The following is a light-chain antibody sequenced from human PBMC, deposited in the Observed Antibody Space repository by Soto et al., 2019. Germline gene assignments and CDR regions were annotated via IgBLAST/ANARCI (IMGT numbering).Light chain of an antibody. Sequence: DIQMTQSPSSLSASVGDRVTITCRASQSISSYLNWYQQKPGKAPKLLINAASSLQSGVPSRFSGSGSGTDFTLTISSLQPEDFATYYCQQSYSTTRTFGQGTKVDIX. CDR1: QSISSY. CDR2: AAS. CDR3: QQSYSTTRT. J-gene: IGKJ1*01. V-gene: IGKV1-39*01.